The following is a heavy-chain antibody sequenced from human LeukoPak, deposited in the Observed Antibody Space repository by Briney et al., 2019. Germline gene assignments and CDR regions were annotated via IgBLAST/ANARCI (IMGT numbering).Heavy chain of an antibody. Sequence: PGGSLRLSCAASGFTFSSYAMSWVRQAPGKGLEWVSAFSGSGGSTYYADSVKGRFTISRDNSKNTLYLQMNSLRAEDTAVYYCAKGNLYYGSGSYSSFDYWGQGTLVTVSS. CDR2: FSGSGGST. CDR3: AKGNLYYGSGSYSSFDY. D-gene: IGHD3-10*01. V-gene: IGHV3-23*01. CDR1: GFTFSSYA. J-gene: IGHJ4*02.